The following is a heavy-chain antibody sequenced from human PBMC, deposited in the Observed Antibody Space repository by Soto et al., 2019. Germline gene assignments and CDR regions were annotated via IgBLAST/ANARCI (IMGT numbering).Heavy chain of an antibody. CDR1: GFTFSSYD. V-gene: IGHV3-21*01. D-gene: IGHD2-2*01. J-gene: IGHJ4*02. Sequence: GGSLRLSCAASGFTFSSYDMNWVRQAPGKGLEWVSSISSSSSYIYYADSVKGRFTISRDNAKNSLYLQMHSLRAEDTAVYYCAREGYCSSTSCYSFDYWGQGTLVTVSS. CDR3: AREGYCSSTSCYSFDY. CDR2: ISSSSSYI.